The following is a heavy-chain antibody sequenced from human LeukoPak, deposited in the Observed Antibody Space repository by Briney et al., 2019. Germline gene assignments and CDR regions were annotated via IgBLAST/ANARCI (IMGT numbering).Heavy chain of an antibody. CDR3: AKDRLISLAYFDY. CDR2: IIDNGDTT. J-gene: IGHJ4*02. V-gene: IGHV3-23*01. CDR1: GFNFNRYA. D-gene: IGHD3-16*01. Sequence: PGGSLRLSCAASGFNFNRYAMSWVRQAPGKGLEWVSGIIDNGDTTYHANSVKGRFTISRDNSKNTLYLQMNSLRAEDTAVYYCAKDRLISLAYFDYWGQGTLVTVSS.